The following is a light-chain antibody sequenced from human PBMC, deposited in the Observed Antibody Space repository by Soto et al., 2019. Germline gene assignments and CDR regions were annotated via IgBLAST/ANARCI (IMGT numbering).Light chain of an antibody. CDR3: QQYNSYSALT. CDR1: QSISSW. J-gene: IGKJ4*01. CDR2: DAS. Sequence: DIQMTQSPSTLSASVGDRVTITCRASQSISSWLAWYQQKPGKAPKLLIYDASSLESGVTSRFSGSGSGTEFTLTISSLQPDDFATYYCQQYNSYSALTFGGGTEVEIK. V-gene: IGKV1-5*01.